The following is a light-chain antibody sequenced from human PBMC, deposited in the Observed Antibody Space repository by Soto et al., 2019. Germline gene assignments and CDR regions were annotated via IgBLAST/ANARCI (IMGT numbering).Light chain of an antibody. CDR1: SSDVGSYNL. CDR2: EDS. V-gene: IGLV2-23*01. Sequence: QSALTQPASVSGSPGQSITISCTGTSSDVGSYNLVSWYQQHPDKAPKVTIHEDSKRPSGVSNRFSGSKSGNTASLTISGLQAEDEADYYCCSYAGSSTWVFGGGTKVTVL. J-gene: IGLJ3*02. CDR3: CSYAGSSTWV.